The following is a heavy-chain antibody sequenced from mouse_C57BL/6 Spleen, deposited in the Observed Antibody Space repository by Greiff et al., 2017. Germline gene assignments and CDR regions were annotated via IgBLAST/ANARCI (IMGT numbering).Heavy chain of an antibody. J-gene: IGHJ2*01. CDR1: GYTFTDYY. CDR2: IGPGSGST. D-gene: IGHD1-1*01. CDR3: ALTDIYYGSSFDY. Sequence: VQLQQSGAELVKPGASVKISCKASGYTFTDYYINWVKQRPGQGLEWIGKIGPGSGSTYYNEKFKGKATLTADKSSSTAYMQLSSLTSEDSAVYFCALTDIYYGSSFDYWGQGTTLTVSS. V-gene: IGHV1-77*01.